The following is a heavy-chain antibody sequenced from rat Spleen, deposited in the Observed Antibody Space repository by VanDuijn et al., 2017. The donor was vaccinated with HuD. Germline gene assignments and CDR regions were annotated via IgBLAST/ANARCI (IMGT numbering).Heavy chain of an antibody. CDR1: GYTFTSYY. Sequence: QVQLQQSGAELAKPGSSVKISCKASGYTFTSYYISWIKQTTGQGLEYIGYINTGSGGTNYNEKFKGKATLTVDKSSSTAFMQLSSLTPDDSAVYYCAREGYYYDGSYPYYFDYWGQGVMVTVSS. V-gene: IGHV1-43*01. CDR3: AREGYYYDGSYPYYFDY. CDR2: INTGSGGT. D-gene: IGHD1-12*02. J-gene: IGHJ2*01.